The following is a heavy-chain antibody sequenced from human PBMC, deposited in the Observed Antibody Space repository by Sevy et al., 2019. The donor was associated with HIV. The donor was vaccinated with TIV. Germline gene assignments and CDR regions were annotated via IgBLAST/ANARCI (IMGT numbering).Heavy chain of an antibody. CDR1: GFTFSGSA. CDR2: IRSKANSYAT. D-gene: IGHD3-22*01. Sequence: GGSLRLSCAASGFTFSGSAMHWVRQASGKGLEWVGRIRSKANSYATAYAASVKGRFTISRDDPKNTAYLQMNSLKTEDTALYYCTREDDSSGYYYVRDYYYYGMDVWGQGTTVTVSS. CDR3: TREDDSSGYYYVRDYYYYGMDV. J-gene: IGHJ6*02. V-gene: IGHV3-73*01.